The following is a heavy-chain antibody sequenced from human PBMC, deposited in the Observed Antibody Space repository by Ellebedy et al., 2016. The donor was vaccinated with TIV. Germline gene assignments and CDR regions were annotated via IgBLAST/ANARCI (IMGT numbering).Heavy chain of an antibody. CDR2: IIPLLGIT. D-gene: IGHD3-16*01. CDR3: ARDHAFVGYYYYMDV. Sequence: ASVKVSCKASGGTFSSYAISWVRQVRGQGPEWMGGIIPLLGITNYAQNFQGRVTITAETSTSPAYLELSSLTSEDTAVYYCARDHAFVGYYYYMDVWGEGTTVTVSS. CDR1: GGTFSSYA. J-gene: IGHJ6*03. V-gene: IGHV1-69*10.